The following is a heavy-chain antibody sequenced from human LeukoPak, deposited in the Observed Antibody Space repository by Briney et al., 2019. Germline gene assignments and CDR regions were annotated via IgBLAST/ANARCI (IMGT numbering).Heavy chain of an antibody. D-gene: IGHD2-2*01. CDR2: MNPNSGNT. J-gene: IGHJ5*02. Sequence: ASVKVSCKASGYTFTNYDINWVRQATGQGLEWMGWMNPNSGNTGYAQKFQGRVTMTRNTSISTAYMELSSLRSEDTAVYYCARVQYCSSTSCYQAGDWFDPWGQGTLVTVSS. CDR3: ARVQYCSSTSCYQAGDWFDP. CDR1: GYTFTNYD. V-gene: IGHV1-8*01.